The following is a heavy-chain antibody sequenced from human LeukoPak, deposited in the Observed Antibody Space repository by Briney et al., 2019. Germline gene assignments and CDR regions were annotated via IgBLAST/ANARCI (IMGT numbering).Heavy chain of an antibody. V-gene: IGHV3-48*01. CDR1: GATLSGYG. J-gene: IGHJ4*02. Sequence: PGGSLRLSCAASGATLSGYGMNWVRQAPGKGLEWVSSISSTSTTIHYADSVKDRFTISRDNAKNSLYMQMNSLRAEDTAVYYCARDTLRSFDYWGQGTLVTVSS. CDR2: ISSTSTTI. D-gene: IGHD2/OR15-2a*01. CDR3: ARDTLRSFDY.